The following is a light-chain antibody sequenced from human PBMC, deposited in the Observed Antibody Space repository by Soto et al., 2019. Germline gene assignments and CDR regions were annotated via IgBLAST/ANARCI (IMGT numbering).Light chain of an antibody. CDR2: LGS. V-gene: IGKV2-28*01. Sequence: IVMTQSPLSLPVTPGEPASISCRSSQSLLHSNGYNYLDWYLQKPGQSPQLLIYLGSDRASGVPDRLPGSGSGTDFTLTISRLEPEDFALYYCQQYGSSGTLGQGTKVDIK. J-gene: IGKJ1*01. CDR1: QSLLHSNGYNY. CDR3: QQYGSSGT.